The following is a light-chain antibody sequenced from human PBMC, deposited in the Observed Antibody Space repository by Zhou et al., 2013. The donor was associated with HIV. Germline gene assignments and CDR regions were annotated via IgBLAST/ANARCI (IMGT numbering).Light chain of an antibody. V-gene: IGKV1-5*03. J-gene: IGKJ2*01. CDR3: QQYKSYPYT. CDR2: KAS. CDR1: QSISVW. Sequence: DIQLTQSPSALSASVGDRVTITCRASQSISVWLAWYQQKPGKAPLLLIYKASSLQSGVPSRFSGSGSGTEYTLTITSLQADDFATYHCQQYKSYPYTFGQGTKLEIK.